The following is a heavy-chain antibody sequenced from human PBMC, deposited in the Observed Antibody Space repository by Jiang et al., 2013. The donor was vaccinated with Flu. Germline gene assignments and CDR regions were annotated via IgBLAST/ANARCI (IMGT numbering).Heavy chain of an antibody. CDR1: GFSLSTSGVG. Sequence: KPTQTLTLTCTFSGFSLSTSGVGVGWIRQPPGKALEWLALIYWDDDKRYSPSLKSRLTITKDTSKNQVVLTMTNMDPVDTATYYCAHRALVGATTGFSPSPIHYLDYWGQGTLVTVSS. D-gene: IGHD1-26*01. J-gene: IGHJ4*02. V-gene: IGHV2-5*02. CDR2: IYWDDDK. CDR3: AHRALVGATTGFSPSPIHYLDY.